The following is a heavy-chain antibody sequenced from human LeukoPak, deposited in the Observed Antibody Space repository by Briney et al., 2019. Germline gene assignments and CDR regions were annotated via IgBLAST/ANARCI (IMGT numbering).Heavy chain of an antibody. CDR1: GGTFSSYA. D-gene: IGHD2-2*01. V-gene: IGHV1-69*04. CDR3: ATAEGYCSSTSCDQGFDP. Sequence: SVKVSCKASGGTFSSYAISWVRQAPGQGLEWMGRIAPILGIANYAQKFQGRVTITADKSTSTAYMELSSLRSEDTAVYYCATAEGYCSSTSCDQGFDPWGQGTLVTVSS. CDR2: IAPILGIA. J-gene: IGHJ5*02.